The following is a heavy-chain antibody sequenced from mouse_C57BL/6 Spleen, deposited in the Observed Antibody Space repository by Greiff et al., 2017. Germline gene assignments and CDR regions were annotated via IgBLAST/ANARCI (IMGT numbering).Heavy chain of an antibody. CDR1: GYTFTSYW. D-gene: IGHD1-1*01. CDR2: IDPSDSYT. Sequence: VQLQQPGAELVMPGASVKLSCKASGYTFTSYWMHWVKQRPGQGLEWIGEIDPSDSYTNYNQKFKGKSTLTVDKSSSTAYMQLSSLTSEDSAVYYCARRPTVPYYFDYWGQGTTLTVSS. J-gene: IGHJ2*01. V-gene: IGHV1-69*01. CDR3: ARRPTVPYYFDY.